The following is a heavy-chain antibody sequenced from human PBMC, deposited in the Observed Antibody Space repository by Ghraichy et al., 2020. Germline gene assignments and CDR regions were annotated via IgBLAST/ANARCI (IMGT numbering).Heavy chain of an antibody. Sequence: SETLSLTCSVSGDSISSSTYYWGWIRQPPGKGLEWIGSIYYSGSTYYNPSLKSRVSISVDTSKNHFSLKLTSVTAADTAVYYCVRGEVADTMIVVANYWGQGTLVTASS. CDR2: IYYSGST. CDR1: GDSISSSTYY. V-gene: IGHV4-39*02. J-gene: IGHJ4*02. CDR3: VRGEVADTMIVVANY. D-gene: IGHD3-22*01.